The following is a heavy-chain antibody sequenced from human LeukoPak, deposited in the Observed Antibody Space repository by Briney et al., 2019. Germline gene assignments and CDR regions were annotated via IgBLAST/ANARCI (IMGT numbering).Heavy chain of an antibody. D-gene: IGHD6-13*01. J-gene: IGHJ4*02. CDR1: GFIFKNYG. CDR2: ISNDGSNK. CDR3: AKEWGLGIAAAGTPSLEY. V-gene: IGHV3-30*18. Sequence: GGSLRLSCVASGFIFKNYGMYWVRQAPGKGLEWVAVISNDGSNKDYVDSVKGRFTISRDNSKNTLYLQMNSLRPEDTAVYYCAKEWGLGIAAAGTPSLEYWGQGTLVTVSS.